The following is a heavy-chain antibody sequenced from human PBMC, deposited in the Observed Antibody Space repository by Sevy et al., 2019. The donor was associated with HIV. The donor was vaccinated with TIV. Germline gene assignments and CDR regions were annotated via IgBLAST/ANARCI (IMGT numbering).Heavy chain of an antibody. CDR1: GGSISSGDYY. CDR2: IYYSGST. J-gene: IGHJ3*02. D-gene: IGHD3-22*01. Sequence: SETLSLTCTVSGGSISSGDYYWSWIRQPPGKGLEWIGYIYYSGSTYYNPSLKSRVTISVDTSKNQFSLKLSSVTAADTAVYYCASQDYDSSGHDAFDIWGQWTMVTVSS. V-gene: IGHV4-30-4*01. CDR3: ASQDYDSSGHDAFDI.